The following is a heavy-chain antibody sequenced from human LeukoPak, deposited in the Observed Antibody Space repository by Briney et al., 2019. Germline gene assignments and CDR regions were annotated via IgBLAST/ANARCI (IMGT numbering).Heavy chain of an antibody. Sequence: GESLNISFQGSGYRFTSYWIGWVRPIPGKGLEWMGLIYPDDSDTRYSPSFQGQVTLSADKSISTAYLHWSSLKASDTAIYYCARRVDWYFDLWGRGTLVTVSS. CDR2: IYPDDSDT. V-gene: IGHV5-51*01. J-gene: IGHJ2*01. CDR3: ARRVDWYFDL. CDR1: GYRFTSYW.